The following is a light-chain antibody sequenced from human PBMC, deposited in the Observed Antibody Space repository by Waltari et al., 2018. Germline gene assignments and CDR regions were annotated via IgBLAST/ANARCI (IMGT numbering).Light chain of an antibody. CDR1: QSRVYSDGTTC. Sequence: DVVMTQSPLSLPATLGQPASIPCRSSQSRVYSDGTTCLNWFQLRPGQSPRLLIYNVSNRDSGVPDRFSGSGSGTDFTLKISVVEAEDVGVYYCMHSVEWPWTVGQGTKVEVK. V-gene: IGKV2-30*01. J-gene: IGKJ1*01. CDR3: MHSVEWPWT. CDR2: NVS.